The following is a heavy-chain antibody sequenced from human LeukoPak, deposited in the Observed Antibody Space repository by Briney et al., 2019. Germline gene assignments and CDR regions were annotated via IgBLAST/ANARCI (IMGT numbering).Heavy chain of an antibody. CDR2: ISGSGGST. V-gene: IGHV3-23*01. CDR1: GFIFSSYA. J-gene: IGHJ4*02. CDR3: AKAAYYDFWSGYYGPYYFDY. Sequence: GGSLRLSCAASGFIFSSYAMSWVRQAPGEGLEWVSAISGSGGSTYYADSVKGRFTISRDNSKNTLYLQMNSLRAEDTAVYYCAKAAYYDFWSGYYGPYYFDYWGQGTLVTVSS. D-gene: IGHD3-3*01.